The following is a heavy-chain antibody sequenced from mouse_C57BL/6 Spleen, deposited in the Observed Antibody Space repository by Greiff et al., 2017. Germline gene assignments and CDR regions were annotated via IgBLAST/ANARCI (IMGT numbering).Heavy chain of an antibody. J-gene: IGHJ3*01. CDR1: GYTFTSSW. D-gene: IGHD1-1*01. Sequence: QVQLQQPGAELVKPGASVKLSCKASGYTFTSSWLHWVKQRPGPGLEWIGMIPPHSGRTNYHEKFKSKATLTVDKSSSTAYMQLSRLTSEDSAVYYCARGGSSYGFAYWGQGTLVTVSA. CDR3: ARGGSSYGFAY. V-gene: IGHV1-64*01. CDR2: IPPHSGRT.